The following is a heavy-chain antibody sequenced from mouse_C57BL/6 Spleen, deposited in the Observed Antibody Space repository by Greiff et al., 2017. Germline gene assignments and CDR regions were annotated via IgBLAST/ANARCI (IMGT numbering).Heavy chain of an antibody. CDR1: GFNIKDDY. CDR3: THGSNYRDFDV. Sequence: EVQLQQSGAELVRPGASVKLSCTASGFNIKDDYMHWVKQRPEQGLEWIGWIDPENGDTEYASKFQGKATITADTSSNTAYLQLSSLTSEDTAVYYCTHGSNYRDFDVWGTGTTVTVSS. V-gene: IGHV14-4*01. D-gene: IGHD2-5*01. J-gene: IGHJ1*03. CDR2: IDPENGDT.